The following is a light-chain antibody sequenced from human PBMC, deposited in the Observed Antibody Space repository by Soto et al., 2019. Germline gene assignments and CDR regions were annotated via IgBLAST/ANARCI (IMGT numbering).Light chain of an antibody. V-gene: IGKV1-5*03. CDR1: QSISHW. Sequence: DIQMTQSPSTLSASVGDRVTITCRASQSISHWLAWYQQKPGMAPKLLIAQASYLESGVPSRFRVSGSGTEFTLSVSSLQPGDFATYYCQQYYSYSRTFGQGTKVE. J-gene: IGKJ1*01. CDR3: QQYYSYSRT. CDR2: QAS.